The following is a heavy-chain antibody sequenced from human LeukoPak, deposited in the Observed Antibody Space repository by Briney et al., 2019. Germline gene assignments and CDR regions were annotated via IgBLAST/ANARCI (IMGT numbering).Heavy chain of an antibody. CDR2: INSDGSWT. D-gene: IGHD3-10*01. CDR1: GNYW. Sequence: PGGSLRLSCAASGNYWMHWVRQVPGKGLVWVSHINSDGSWTSYADSVKGRFTISRDNAKNSLYLQMNSLRAEDTAVYYCVSSVLWFGSNWGQGTLVTVSS. CDR3: VSSVLWFGSN. J-gene: IGHJ4*02. V-gene: IGHV3-74*01.